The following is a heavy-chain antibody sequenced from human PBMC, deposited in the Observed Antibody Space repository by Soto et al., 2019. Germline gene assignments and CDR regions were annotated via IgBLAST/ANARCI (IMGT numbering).Heavy chain of an antibody. CDR2: ISGIRDYI. D-gene: IGHD3-10*01. CDR1: GLTFSSYA. V-gene: IGHV3-21*06. CDR3: AREGVHNYTEYYFDY. Sequence: GGSLRLSCAASGLTFSSYAMSWVRQAPGKGLEWVSSISGIRDYIRYADSVKGRFTISRDNAKTSLYLQMNSLTAEDTAVYYCAREGVHNYTEYYFDYWGQGTLVTSPQ. J-gene: IGHJ4*02.